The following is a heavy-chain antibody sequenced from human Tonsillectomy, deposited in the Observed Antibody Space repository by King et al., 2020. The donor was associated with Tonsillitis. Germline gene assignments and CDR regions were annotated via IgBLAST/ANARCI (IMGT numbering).Heavy chain of an antibody. CDR2: ITSSSTTM. J-gene: IGHJ2*01. D-gene: IGHD3-16*01. CDR1: GFTFSGSN. Sequence: VQLVESGGGLVQPGGSLRLSCAASGFTFSGSNMNWVRQAPGRGLEWVSYITSSSTTMYYADFVKGRFSISRDNVKNSRSLQMNSLRDDHPAVYYCSRGTIGLYLDLWGRGPLVTVSS. V-gene: IGHV3-48*02. CDR3: SRGTIGLYLDL.